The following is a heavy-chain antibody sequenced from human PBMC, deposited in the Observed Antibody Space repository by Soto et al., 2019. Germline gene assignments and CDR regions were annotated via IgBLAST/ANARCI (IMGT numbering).Heavy chain of an antibody. V-gene: IGHV3-23*01. Sequence: PGGSLRLSCAASGFTFNAFAMAWVRQPPEKGPEWVATIGGAGGPIFYADSVKGRFTISRDNAKNTLYLQMNSLRAEDTAVYYCARPQHRLRSGFDYWGQGTLVTVSS. CDR3: ARPQHRLRSGFDY. CDR1: GFTFNAFA. J-gene: IGHJ4*02. CDR2: IGGAGGPI. D-gene: IGHD3-3*01.